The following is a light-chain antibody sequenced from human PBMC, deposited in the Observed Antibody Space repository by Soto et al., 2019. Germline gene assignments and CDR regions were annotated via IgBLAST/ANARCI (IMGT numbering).Light chain of an antibody. CDR2: DVN. Sequence: QSALTQPRSVSGSPGQSVTISCTGTSSDVGGFNSVSWYQQHPGKAPKLMIYDVNKRPSGVPDRFSGSKSGSTASLTISGLQAKDEADYYCCSYAGSYSYAFATGTKLTVL. CDR1: SSDVGGFNS. CDR3: CSYAGSYSYA. V-gene: IGLV2-11*01. J-gene: IGLJ1*01.